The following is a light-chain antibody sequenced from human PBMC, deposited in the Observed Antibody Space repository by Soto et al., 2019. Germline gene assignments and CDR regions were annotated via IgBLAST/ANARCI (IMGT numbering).Light chain of an antibody. V-gene: IGKV3-20*01. CDR3: QHYGSLVLT. CDR1: QSVSSSY. CDR2: GAS. J-gene: IGKJ4*01. Sequence: EIVWTQSPGTLSLSPGERATLSCRASQSVSSSYLAWYQQKPGQAPRLLIYGASSRATGIPDRFSGSGSGTDFTLTISRLEPEDFAVYYCQHYGSLVLTFGGGTQVEIK.